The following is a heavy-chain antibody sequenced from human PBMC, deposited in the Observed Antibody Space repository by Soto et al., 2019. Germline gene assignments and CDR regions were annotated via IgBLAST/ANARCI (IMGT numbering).Heavy chain of an antibody. J-gene: IGHJ6*02. CDR3: TREGSAPYYYYGMDA. CDR2: INTHNGNT. V-gene: IGHV1-18*01. CDR1: GYTFTTYG. D-gene: IGHD3-10*01. Sequence: ASVKVSCKASGYTFTTYGISWVRQAPGQGLEWLGWINTHNGNTNYAQNLQGRVIMTADTSTSTAYMELRSLRSDDTAIYYCTREGSAPYYYYGMDAWGQGTTVTGSS.